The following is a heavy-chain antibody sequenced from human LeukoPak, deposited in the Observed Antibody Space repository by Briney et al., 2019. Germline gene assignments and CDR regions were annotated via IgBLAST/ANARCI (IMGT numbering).Heavy chain of an antibody. J-gene: IGHJ5*02. Sequence: GGSLRLSCAAPGFTFSDYGMQWVRQAPGKGLEWVALISTDGSHKDYADSVKGRFTLSRDNSKNTLYLQMNSLRVEDTAVYYCAKDGTSSWFGEATWGQGTLVTVSS. V-gene: IGHV3-30*18. CDR2: ISTDGSHK. D-gene: IGHD6-13*01. CDR1: GFTFSDYG. CDR3: AKDGTSSWFGEAT.